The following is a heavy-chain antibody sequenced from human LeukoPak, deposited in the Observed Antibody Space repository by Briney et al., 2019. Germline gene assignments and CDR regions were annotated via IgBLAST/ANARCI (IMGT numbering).Heavy chain of an antibody. CDR2: INPNSGGT. J-gene: IGHJ4*02. CDR3: ARKVTYWGTSLFDY. V-gene: IGHV1-2*02. CDR1: GFAFTYYY. D-gene: IGHD3-16*01. Sequence: ASVKVSCKTSGFAFTYYYINWVRQAPGQGLAWLGWINPNSGGTNYAQKFQGRVTMTTDTSINTTYRELSGLRSDDTAVYYCARKVTYWGTSLFDYWGQGTLGPASS.